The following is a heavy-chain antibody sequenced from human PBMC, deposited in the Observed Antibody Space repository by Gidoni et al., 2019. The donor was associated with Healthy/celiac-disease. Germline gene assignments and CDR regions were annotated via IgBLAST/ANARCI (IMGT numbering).Heavy chain of an antibody. D-gene: IGHD3-10*01. J-gene: IGHJ5*02. V-gene: IGHV4-61*01. CDR3: ARGPYGSGSYYKLNGWFDP. CDR2: IYYSGST. CDR1: GRSVSSGSYY. Sequence: QVQLQESGPGLVKPSETLSLTCTVSGRSVSSGSYYWSWIRQPPGKGLEWIGYIYYSGSTNYNPSLKSRVTISVDTSKNQFSLKLSSVTAADTAVYYCARGPYGSGSYYKLNGWFDPWGQGTLVTVSS.